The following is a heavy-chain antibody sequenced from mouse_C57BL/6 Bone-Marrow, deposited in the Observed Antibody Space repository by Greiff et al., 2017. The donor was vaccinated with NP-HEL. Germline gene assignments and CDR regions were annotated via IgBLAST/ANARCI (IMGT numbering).Heavy chain of an antibody. D-gene: IGHD1-1*01. CDR3: ARDYYPLWWYFDV. CDR1: GFTFSDYY. V-gene: IGHV5-16*01. J-gene: IGHJ1*03. CDR2: INYDGSST. Sequence: EVKVVESEGGLVQPGSSMKLSCTASGFTFSDYYMAWVRQVPEKGLEWVANINYDGSSTYYLDSLKSRFIISRDNAKNILYLQMSSLKSEDTATYYCARDYYPLWWYFDVWGTGTTVTVSS.